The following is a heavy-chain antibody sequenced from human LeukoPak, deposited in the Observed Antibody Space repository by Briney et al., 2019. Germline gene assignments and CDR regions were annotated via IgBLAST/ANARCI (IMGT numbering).Heavy chain of an antibody. Sequence: GGSLRLSCAAAGFSLDAYAMYWVRQAPGKGLQWVSVIIADGDSTYYAASVTGRFTISRDNSKNSLYLQMNSLRSEDTAFYYCAKDQAPYYYATTGYPDYWGQGTLVTVSS. CDR3: AKDQAPYYYATTGYPDY. V-gene: IGHV3-43*02. J-gene: IGHJ4*02. D-gene: IGHD3-22*01. CDR1: GFSLDAYA. CDR2: IIADGDST.